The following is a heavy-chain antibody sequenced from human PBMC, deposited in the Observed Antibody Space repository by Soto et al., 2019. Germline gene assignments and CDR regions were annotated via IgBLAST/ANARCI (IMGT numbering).Heavy chain of an antibody. J-gene: IGHJ4*02. CDR2: INPNSGGT. CDR3: ASAAVTGTAGLDF. V-gene: IGHV1-2*02. D-gene: IGHD6-19*01. Sequence: ASVKVSCKASGYTLSDVYMHWVRQAPGQGLEWMGLINPNSGGTKSAEKFQGRVTMTRDTSTSTAYMELSRLTSDDTAVYYCASAAVTGTAGLDFWGQGTLVTVSS. CDR1: GYTLSDVY.